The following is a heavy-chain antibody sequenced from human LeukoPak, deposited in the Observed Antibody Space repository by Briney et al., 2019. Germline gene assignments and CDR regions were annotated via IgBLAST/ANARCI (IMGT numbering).Heavy chain of an antibody. CDR2: INAYSGGT. CDR3: ARQGAAASFDY. D-gene: IGHD6-13*01. J-gene: IGHJ4*02. V-gene: IGHV1-2*02. Sequence: ASVKVSCKASGYTFTGSYMHWVRQAPGQGLEWMGWINAYSGGTNYAQKFQGRVTMTRDTSASTAYMELSRLRSDDTAVYYCARQGAAASFDYWGKGTLVTVSS. CDR1: GYTFTGSY.